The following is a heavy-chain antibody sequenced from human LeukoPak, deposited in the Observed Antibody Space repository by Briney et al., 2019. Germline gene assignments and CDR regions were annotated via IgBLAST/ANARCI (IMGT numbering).Heavy chain of an antibody. CDR3: ARVSGDYYASV. CDR1: GGSISSGNYY. CDR2: IYTSGST. Sequence: SETLSLTCTVSGGSISSGNYYWSWIRQPAGKGLEWIGRIYTSGSTNYSPSLKSRGTISVGTSKNQFSLKLSSVTAADTAVYYCARVSGDYYASVWGQGILVTVSS. J-gene: IGHJ4*02. D-gene: IGHD1-26*01. V-gene: IGHV4-61*02.